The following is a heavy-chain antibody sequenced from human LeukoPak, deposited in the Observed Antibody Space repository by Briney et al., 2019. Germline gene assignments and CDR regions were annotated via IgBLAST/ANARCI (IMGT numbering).Heavy chain of an antibody. CDR1: GFTFSSYS. CDR2: ISSSSSYI. Sequence: PGGSLRLSCAASGFTFSSYSMNWVRQAPGKGLEWVSSISSSSSYIYYADSVKGRFTTSRDNAKNSLYLQMNSLRAEDTAVYYCARDYYGSGSYIFDYWGQGTLVTVSS. D-gene: IGHD3-10*01. J-gene: IGHJ4*02. CDR3: ARDYYGSGSYIFDY. V-gene: IGHV3-21*01.